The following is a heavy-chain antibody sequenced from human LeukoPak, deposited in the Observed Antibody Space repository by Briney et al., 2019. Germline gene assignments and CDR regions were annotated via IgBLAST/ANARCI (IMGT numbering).Heavy chain of an antibody. CDR2: VDPEDGEI. CDR3: ATVPDSGSYSEGAY. CDR1: GYTFTDYY. J-gene: IGHJ4*02. V-gene: IGHV1-69-2*01. D-gene: IGHD1-26*01. Sequence: ASVKVSCKVSGYTFTDYYMHWVQQAPGKGLEWMGLVDPEDGEIIYAEKFQGRVTITADTSTDTAYMELSSLRSEDTAVYYCATVPDSGSYSEGAYWGQGTLVTVSS.